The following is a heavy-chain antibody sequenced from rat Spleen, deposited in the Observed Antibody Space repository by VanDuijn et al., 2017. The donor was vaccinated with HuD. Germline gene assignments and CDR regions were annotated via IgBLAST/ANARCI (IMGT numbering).Heavy chain of an antibody. CDR3: ARAPGNGYVMDA. D-gene: IGHD5-1*01. CDR2: ISSGGST. V-gene: IGHV2S8*01. J-gene: IGHJ4*01. CDR1: GFSLTSYG. Sequence: QVQLKESGPDLVQPSQTLSLTCTVSGFSLTSYGVSWVRQPPGKGLEWIAAISSGGSTYYNSVLKSRLSISRDTSKNHIFLKMNSLQSEDTTTYYCARAPGNGYVMDAWGQGASVTVSS.